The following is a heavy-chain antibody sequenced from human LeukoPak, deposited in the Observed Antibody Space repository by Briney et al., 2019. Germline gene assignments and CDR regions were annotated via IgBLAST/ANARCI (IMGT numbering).Heavy chain of an antibody. CDR3: VRVEVGITLDY. CDR1: GFTFRSYA. CDR2: INGNGDSA. V-gene: IGHV3-20*03. D-gene: IGHD5-24*01. J-gene: IGHJ4*02. Sequence: RAGGSLRLSSAASGFTFRSYAMSCGRQGPGKRLEWGSGINGNGDSAGYVDSVKGRFTISRDNAKNSLYLQMNSLRAEDAGLYYCVRVEVGITLDYWGQGTLVTVSS.